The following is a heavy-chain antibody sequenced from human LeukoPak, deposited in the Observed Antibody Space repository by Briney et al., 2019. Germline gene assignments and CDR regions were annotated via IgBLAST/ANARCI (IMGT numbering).Heavy chain of an antibody. D-gene: IGHD1-14*01. Sequence: SETLSLTCTVSGGSISSYYWSWIRQPAGKGLEWIGRFYTSGSTNYNPSLKSRVTMSVDTSKNLFSLRLTSVTAADTAVYYCAGNSEDWFDPWGQGTLVTVSS. CDR2: FYTSGST. V-gene: IGHV4-4*07. CDR3: AGNSEDWFDP. J-gene: IGHJ5*02. CDR1: GGSISSYY.